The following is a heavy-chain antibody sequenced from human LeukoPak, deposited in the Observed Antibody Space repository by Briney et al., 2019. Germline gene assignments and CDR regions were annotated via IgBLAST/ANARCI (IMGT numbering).Heavy chain of an antibody. CDR2: ISGSSSTI. D-gene: IGHD2-15*01. Sequence: GGSLRLSCAASGFTFSSYGFNWVRQAPGKGLEWVSYISGSSSTIYYADSVKGRFTISRDNAKNSLYLQMNSLRAEDTAVYYCARAGYCSGGSCIRSFDPWGQGTLVTVSS. CDR3: ARAGYCSGGSCIRSFDP. J-gene: IGHJ5*02. CDR1: GFTFSSYG. V-gene: IGHV3-48*01.